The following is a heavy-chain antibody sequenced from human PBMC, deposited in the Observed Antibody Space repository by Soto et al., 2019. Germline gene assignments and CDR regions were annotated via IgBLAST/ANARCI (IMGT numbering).Heavy chain of an antibody. J-gene: IGHJ4*02. CDR1: GFTFSRYA. D-gene: IGHD1-1*01. CDR2: IGGNGGNI. Sequence: VGSLRLSCAASGFTFSRYAMGWVRQAPGKGLEWVSVIGGNGGNIHNADFVKGRFTISRDNSKNTLYLQMNSLRVEDTAVYICATQDFRGSTGTTWGQGTLVTVSS. CDR3: ATQDFRGSTGTT. V-gene: IGHV3-23*01.